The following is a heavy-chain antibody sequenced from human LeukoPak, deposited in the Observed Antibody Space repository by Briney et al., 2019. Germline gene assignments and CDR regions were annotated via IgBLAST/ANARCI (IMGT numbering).Heavy chain of an antibody. CDR3: ARAPYYDFWRGYGIWFAT. CDR2: IYYSGST. CDR1: GGSISSGGYY. D-gene: IGHD3-3*01. Sequence: SETLSLTCTVSGGSISSGGYYWSWIRQHPGKGLEWIGYIYYSGSTYYNPSLKSRVTISVDTSKNQFSLKLSSVTAADTAVYYCARAPYYDFWRGYGIWFATWGQGTLVTVSS. V-gene: IGHV4-31*03. J-gene: IGHJ5*02.